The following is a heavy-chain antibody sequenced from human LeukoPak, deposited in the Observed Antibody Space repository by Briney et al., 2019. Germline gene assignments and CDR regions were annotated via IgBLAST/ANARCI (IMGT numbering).Heavy chain of an antibody. CDR3: ASSSYPGIAVAGTEPNWFDP. Sequence: ASVKVSCKASGGTFSSYAISWARQAPGQGLEWMGGITPIFGTANYAQKFQGRVTITADKSTSTAYMELSSLRSEDTAVYYCASSSYPGIAVAGTEPNWFDPWGQGTLVTVSS. CDR2: ITPIFGTA. CDR1: GGTFSSYA. V-gene: IGHV1-69*06. D-gene: IGHD6-19*01. J-gene: IGHJ5*02.